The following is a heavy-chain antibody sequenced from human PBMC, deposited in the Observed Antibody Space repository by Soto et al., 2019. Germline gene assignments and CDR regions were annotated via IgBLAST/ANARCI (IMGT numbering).Heavy chain of an antibody. J-gene: IGHJ4*02. D-gene: IGHD6-13*01. Sequence: TSETLSLTCAVSGGSISSGGYSWSWIRQPPGKGLEWIGYIYHSGSTYYNPSLKSRVTISVDRSKNQFSLKLSSVTAADTAVYYCARGGSSSWYRYWGQGTLVTVS. V-gene: IGHV4-30-2*01. CDR3: ARGGSSSWYRY. CDR1: GGSISSGGYS. CDR2: IYHSGST.